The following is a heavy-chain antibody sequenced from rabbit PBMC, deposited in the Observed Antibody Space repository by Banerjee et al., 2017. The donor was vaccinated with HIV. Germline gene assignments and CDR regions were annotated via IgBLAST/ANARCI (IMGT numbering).Heavy chain of an antibody. D-gene: IGHD7-1*01. Sequence: QSLEESGGDLVKPEGSLTLTCTASGFSFSNRYVMCWVRQAPGKGLEWIACINTSSGNIVYATWAKGRFTISKTSTTVTLQMTSLTAADTATYFCARDAGGDGYSNDLWGPGTLVTVS. CDR3: ARDAGGDGYSNDL. CDR2: INTSSGNI. J-gene: IGHJ4*01. V-gene: IGHV1S40*01. CDR1: GFSFSNRYV.